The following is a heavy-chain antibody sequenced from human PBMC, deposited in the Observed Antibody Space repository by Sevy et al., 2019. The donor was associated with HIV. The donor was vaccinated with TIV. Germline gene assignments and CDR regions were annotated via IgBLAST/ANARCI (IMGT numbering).Heavy chain of an antibody. CDR2: ISHDGSNK. CDR3: AKQGGYCSNGVCYRAFDY. CDR1: GFTFSSFG. J-gene: IGHJ4*02. Sequence: GGSLRLSCAASGFTFSSFGMHWVRQAPGKGLEWVAIISHDGSNKTYADSVKGRFTISRDNSKNTLYLQMDSLRADDPAVYYCAKQGGYCSNGVCYRAFDYWGQGTLVTVSS. D-gene: IGHD2-8*01. V-gene: IGHV3-30*18.